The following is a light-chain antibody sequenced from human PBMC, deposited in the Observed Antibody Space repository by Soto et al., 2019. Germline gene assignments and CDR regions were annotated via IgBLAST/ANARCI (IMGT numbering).Light chain of an antibody. CDR1: SSDVGGYHS. CDR3: SSYTTSSTRV. V-gene: IGLV2-14*01. CDR2: EVS. Sequence: QSGLTQPASVSGSPGQSITISCTGTSSDVGGYHSVSWYQQHPGIAPKLMIYEVSNRPSGVSNRFSGSKSGNTASLTISGLQAEDEADYYCSSYTTSSTRVFGGGTKLTVL. J-gene: IGLJ2*01.